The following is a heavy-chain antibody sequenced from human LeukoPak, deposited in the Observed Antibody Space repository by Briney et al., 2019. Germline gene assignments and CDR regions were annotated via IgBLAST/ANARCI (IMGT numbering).Heavy chain of an antibody. V-gene: IGHV3-23*01. CDR3: AKDRSGGYWRREEVDY. Sequence: GGSLRLSCAASGFTFNSYAMNWVRQAPGRGLEWVSAISGSGGSTFYADSVKGRFTISRDNSKNTLYLQMNSLRAEDTAVYYCAKDRSGGYWRREEVDYWGQGTLVTVSS. CDR2: ISGSGGST. D-gene: IGHD1-26*01. CDR1: GFTFNSYA. J-gene: IGHJ4*02.